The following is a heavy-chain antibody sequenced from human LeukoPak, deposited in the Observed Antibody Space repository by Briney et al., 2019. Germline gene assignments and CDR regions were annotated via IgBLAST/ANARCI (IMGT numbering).Heavy chain of an antibody. J-gene: IGHJ6*02. Sequence: PSGTLSLTCTVTGGSISRYYWSRIRQPPGKGLEWIGYIHYSGSTNYNPSLKSRVTISVDTSKNEFSLKLSSGTAADTAVYYCARHGNYGNYFYYGMDVWGQGTTVTVSS. V-gene: IGHV4-59*08. CDR3: ARHGNYGNYFYYGMDV. D-gene: IGHD3-10*01. CDR2: IHYSGST. CDR1: GGSISRYY.